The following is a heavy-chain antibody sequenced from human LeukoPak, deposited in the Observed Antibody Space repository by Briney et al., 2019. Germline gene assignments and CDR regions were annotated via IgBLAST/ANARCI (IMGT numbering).Heavy chain of an antibody. D-gene: IGHD6-6*01. J-gene: IGHJ3*01. Sequence: SETLSLTCAVYGGSFSGYYWSWIRQPPGKGLEWIGEINHSGSTNYNPSLKNRVTISIDTSKDQFSLKLNSVTAADTALYYCARHGLVAARHAFDVWGQGTMVTVS. V-gene: IGHV4-34*01. CDR3: ARHGLVAARHAFDV. CDR2: INHSGST. CDR1: GGSFSGYY.